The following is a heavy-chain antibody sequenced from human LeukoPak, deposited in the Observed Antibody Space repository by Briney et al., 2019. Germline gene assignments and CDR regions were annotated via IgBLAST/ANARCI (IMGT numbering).Heavy chain of an antibody. D-gene: IGHD5-12*01. J-gene: IGHJ4*02. V-gene: IGHV1-69*13. CDR1: GGTYSSYA. CDR3: ARDDPAARISGYSGYDYQGFDY. Sequence: SVKVSCKASGGTYSSYAISWVRQAPGQGLEWMGGIIPIFGTANYAQKFQGRVTITADESTSTAYMELSSLRSEDTAVYYCARDDPAARISGYSGYDYQGFDYWGQGTLVTVSS. CDR2: IIPIFGTA.